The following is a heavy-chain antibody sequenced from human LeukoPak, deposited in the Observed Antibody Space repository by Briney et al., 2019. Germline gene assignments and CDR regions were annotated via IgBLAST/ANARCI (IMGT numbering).Heavy chain of an antibody. CDR2: ISSSSNYI. D-gene: IGHD2-2*01. V-gene: IGHV3-21*01. J-gene: IGHJ4*02. CDR1: GFTFSSYS. CDR3: ARGEEDIVVVPAAAPDY. Sequence: GGSLRLSCAASGFTFSSYSMNCVRQAPGKGLEWGSSISSSSNYIYYAYSVKGRFTISRDNAKNSLYLQMHSLKAEDTAVYYCARGEEDIVVVPAAAPDYWGQGTLVTVSS.